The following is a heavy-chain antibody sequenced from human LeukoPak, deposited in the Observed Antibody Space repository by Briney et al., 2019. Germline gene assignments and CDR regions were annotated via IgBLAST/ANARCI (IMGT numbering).Heavy chain of an antibody. J-gene: IGHJ4*02. CDR1: GGTFSSYA. D-gene: IGHD5-12*01. CDR3: ARDQGSGYSGLLDY. CDR2: IIPIFGTA. V-gene: IGHV1-69*13. Sequence: ASVTVSCTASGGTFSSYAISWVRQAPGQGLEWMGGIIPIFGTANYAQKFQGRVTITADESTSTAYMELSSLRSEDTAVYYCARDQGSGYSGLLDYWGQGTLVTVSS.